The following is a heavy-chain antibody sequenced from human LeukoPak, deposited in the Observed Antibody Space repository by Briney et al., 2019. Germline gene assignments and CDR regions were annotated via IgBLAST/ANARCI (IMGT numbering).Heavy chain of an antibody. V-gene: IGHV3-23*01. CDR1: RFTFISYA. CDR3: ARGRGYCGRDCPPGRAFDI. J-gene: IGHJ3*02. Sequence: GGSLRLSCVASRFTFISYAMTWVRQAPGKGLEWISVIIGSDGSPYYADSAKGRFTISRDNSKNTLYLQMNSLRAEDTAVYYCARGRGYCGRDCPPGRAFDIWGQGTVVTVSS. D-gene: IGHD2-21*02. CDR2: IIGSDGSP.